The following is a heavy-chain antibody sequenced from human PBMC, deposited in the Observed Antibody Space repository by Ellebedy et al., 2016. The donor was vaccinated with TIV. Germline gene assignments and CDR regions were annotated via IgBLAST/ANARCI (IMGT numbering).Heavy chain of an antibody. CDR3: ARDQTVTTSVDAFDI. Sequence: MPSETLSLTCTVSGGTISRYYWSWIRQPPGKGLEWIGYIYYSGSTKYNPYLKSRVTISVDTSKNQFSLKMNSVTAADTAVYYCARDQTVTTSVDAFDIWGQGTKVTVSS. CDR2: IYYSGST. D-gene: IGHD4-17*01. J-gene: IGHJ3*02. CDR1: GGTISRYY. V-gene: IGHV4-59*01.